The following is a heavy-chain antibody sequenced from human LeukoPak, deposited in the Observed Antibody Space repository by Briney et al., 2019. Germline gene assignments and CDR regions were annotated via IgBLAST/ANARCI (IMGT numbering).Heavy chain of an antibody. CDR1: GGSFRGYY. CDR2: INHSGST. CDR3: ARRDTAMDAFDI. V-gene: IGHV4-34*01. Sequence: SETLSLTCAVYGGSFRGYYWSWIRQPPGKGLEWIGEINHSGSTNYNPSLKSRVTISVDTSKNQFSLKLSSVTAADTAVYYCARRDTAMDAFDIWGQGTMVTVSS. D-gene: IGHD5-18*01. J-gene: IGHJ3*02.